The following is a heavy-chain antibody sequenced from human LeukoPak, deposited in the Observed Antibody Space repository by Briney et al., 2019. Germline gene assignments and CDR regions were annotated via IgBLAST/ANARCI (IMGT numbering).Heavy chain of an antibody. Sequence: PGGSLRLSCAASGFTFSSYAMNWVRLAPGKGLEWVSAISGSGGSTSYADSVKGRFTISRDNSKNTLYLQMNSLRAEDTAVYYCAKDSGSGWAWGQGTLVTVSS. J-gene: IGHJ5*02. V-gene: IGHV3-23*01. CDR1: GFTFSSYA. D-gene: IGHD6-19*01. CDR3: AKDSGSGWA. CDR2: ISGSGGST.